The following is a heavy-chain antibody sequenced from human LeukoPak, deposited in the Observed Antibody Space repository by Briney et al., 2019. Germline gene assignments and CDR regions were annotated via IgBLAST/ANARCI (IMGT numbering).Heavy chain of an antibody. CDR1: GFTFSSYA. V-gene: IGHV3-23*01. CDR3: AKEGGGTYYYYMDV. Sequence: GGSLRLSCAASGFTFSSYAMSWVRQAPGKGLEWVSAISGSGGSTYYADSVKGRFTISRDNSKNTLYLQMNSLRAKDTAVYYCAKEGGGTYYYYMDVWGKGTTVTVSS. CDR2: ISGSGGST. D-gene: IGHD2-15*01. J-gene: IGHJ6*03.